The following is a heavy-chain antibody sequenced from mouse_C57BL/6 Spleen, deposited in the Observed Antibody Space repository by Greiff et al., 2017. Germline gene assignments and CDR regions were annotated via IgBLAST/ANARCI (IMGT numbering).Heavy chain of an antibody. J-gene: IGHJ4*01. CDR1: GFSLTSYG. Sequence: VMLVESGPGLVAPSQSLSITCTVSGFSLTSYGVHWVRQPPGKGLEWLVVIWSDGSTTYNSALKSRLSISKDNSKSQVFLKMNSLQTDDTAMYYCARRGDYVDYYAMDYWGQGTSVTVSS. CDR2: IWSDGST. D-gene: IGHD2-4*01. V-gene: IGHV2-6*03. CDR3: ARRGDYVDYYAMDY.